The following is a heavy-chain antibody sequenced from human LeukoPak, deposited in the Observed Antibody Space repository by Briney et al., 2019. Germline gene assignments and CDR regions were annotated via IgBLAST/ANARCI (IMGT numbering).Heavy chain of an antibody. J-gene: IGHJ5*02. CDR3: AREFSSSWYRWFDP. CDR1: GFTFSDYY. Sequence: PGGSLRLSCAASGFTFSDYYMSWIRQAPGKGLEWVSYISSSGSTIYYADSVKGRFTISRDNAKNSPYLQMNSLRAEDTAVYYCAREFSSSWYRWFDPWGQGTLVTVSS. V-gene: IGHV3-11*01. D-gene: IGHD6-13*01. CDR2: ISSSGSTI.